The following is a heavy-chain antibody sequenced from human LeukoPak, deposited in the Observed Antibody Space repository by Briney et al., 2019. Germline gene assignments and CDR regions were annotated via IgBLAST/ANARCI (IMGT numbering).Heavy chain of an antibody. CDR2: IYTSGST. CDR1: GGPISSYY. Sequence: SETLSLTCTVSGGPISSYYWSWIRQPAGKGLEWIGRIYTSGSTNYNPSLKSRVTMSVDTSKNQFSLKLSSVTAADTAVYYCARVLRYFDWRDAFDIWGQGTMVTVSS. CDR3: ARVLRYFDWRDAFDI. J-gene: IGHJ3*02. V-gene: IGHV4-4*07. D-gene: IGHD3-9*01.